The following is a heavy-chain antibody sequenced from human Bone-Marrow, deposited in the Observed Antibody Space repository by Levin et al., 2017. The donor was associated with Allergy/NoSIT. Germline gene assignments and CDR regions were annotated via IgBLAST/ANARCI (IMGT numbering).Heavy chain of an antibody. V-gene: IGHV3-53*01. J-gene: IGHJ4*02. Sequence: GESLKISCAASGFTVSSNFMSWVRQAPGKGLEWVSLIYSGGSTYYADSVKGRFTISRDNSKNTLYLQMNSLRAEDTAMYYCARDRDSGYGGLEYWGQGTLVTVSS. CDR3: ARDRDSGYGGLEY. CDR2: IYSGGST. D-gene: IGHD5-12*01. CDR1: GFTVSSNF.